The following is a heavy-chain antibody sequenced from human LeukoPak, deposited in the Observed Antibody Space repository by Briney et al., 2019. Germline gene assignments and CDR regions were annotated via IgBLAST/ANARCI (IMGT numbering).Heavy chain of an antibody. CDR3: ARGGAARLHFQN. CDR2: IYHSGST. D-gene: IGHD6-6*01. V-gene: IGHV4-61*01. J-gene: IGHJ1*01. Sequence: SETLSLTCTVSGGSVSSGTYYWSWIRQPPGKGLEWIGYIYHSGSTNYNPSLQSRVTISVDTSKNQFSLNLNSVTAADTAVYYCARGGAARLHFQNWGQGTLVTVSS. CDR1: GGSVSSGTYY.